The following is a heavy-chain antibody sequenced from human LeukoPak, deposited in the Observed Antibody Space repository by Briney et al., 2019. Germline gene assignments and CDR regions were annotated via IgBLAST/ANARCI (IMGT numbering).Heavy chain of an antibody. CDR3: AKDSEDSDYGDYGGY. J-gene: IGHJ4*02. V-gene: IGHV3-7*03. CDR1: GFTFSSYW. CDR2: IKQDGSEK. D-gene: IGHD4-17*01. Sequence: PGGSLRLSCAASGFTFSSYWMTWVRQAPGKGLEWVANIKQDGSEKYYVDSVKGRFTISRDNAKNSLYLQMNSLRAEDTAVYYCAKDSEDSDYGDYGGYWGQGTLVTVSS.